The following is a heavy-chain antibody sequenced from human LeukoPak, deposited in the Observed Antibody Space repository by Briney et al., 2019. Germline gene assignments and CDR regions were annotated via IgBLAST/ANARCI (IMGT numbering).Heavy chain of an antibody. J-gene: IGHJ5*02. CDR2: IYPGDSDT. CDR1: GYRFTSYW. D-gene: IGHD3-3*01. CDR3: ARQRSARFLEWLFDP. Sequence: GASLKISCKGSGYRFTSYWIGWVRQMPGKGLEWMGIIYPGDSDTRYSPSFQGQVTISADKSISTAYLQWSSLKASDTAMYYCARQRSARFLEWLFDPWGQGTLVTVSS. V-gene: IGHV5-51*01.